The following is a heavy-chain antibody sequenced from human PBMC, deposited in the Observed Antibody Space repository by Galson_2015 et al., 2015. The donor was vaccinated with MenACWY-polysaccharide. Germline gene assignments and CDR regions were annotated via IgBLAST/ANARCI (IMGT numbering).Heavy chain of an antibody. J-gene: IGHJ6*02. CDR3: ARRDIVVVPAAMRYYGMDV. CDR1: GFTFSSYS. V-gene: IGHV3-48*01. D-gene: IGHD2-2*01. CDR2: ISSSSNTI. Sequence: SLRLSCAASGFTFSSYSMNWVRQAPGKGLEWVSYISSSSNTIYYADSVKGRFTISRDNAKNSLYLQMNSLRAEDTAVYYCARRDIVVVPAAMRYYGMDVWGQGTTVTVSS.